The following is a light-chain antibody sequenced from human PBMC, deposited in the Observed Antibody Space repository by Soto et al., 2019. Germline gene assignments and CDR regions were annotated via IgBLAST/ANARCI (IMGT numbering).Light chain of an antibody. CDR3: QQSYSTLLT. Sequence: IQMTQSPSSLSASVGDRVTITCRASKSISSYLNWYQQKPGKAPKLLIYAASSLQSGVPSRFSGSGSGTDFTLAICSLQPEDFATYYCQQSYSTLLTFGQGTNVEIK. CDR2: AAS. J-gene: IGKJ1*01. V-gene: IGKV1-39*01. CDR1: KSISSY.